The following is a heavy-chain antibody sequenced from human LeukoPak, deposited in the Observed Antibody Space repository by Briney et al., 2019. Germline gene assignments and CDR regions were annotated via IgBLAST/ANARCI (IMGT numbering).Heavy chain of an antibody. J-gene: IGHJ4*02. Sequence: GESLKISCKASGYSFTNYWIGWVRQMPGKGLEWMGIIYPDDSDARHSPSFQGQVTISADKSISTAYLQWSSLKASDAAMFYCARRMECSGGSCYPTFDYWGQGTLVTVSS. D-gene: IGHD2-15*01. V-gene: IGHV5-51*01. CDR1: GYSFTNYW. CDR2: IYPDDSDA. CDR3: ARRMECSGGSCYPTFDY.